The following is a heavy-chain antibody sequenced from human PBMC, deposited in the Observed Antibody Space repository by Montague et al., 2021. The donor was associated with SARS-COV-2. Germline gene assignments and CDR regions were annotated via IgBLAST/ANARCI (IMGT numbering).Heavy chain of an antibody. D-gene: IGHD4-11*01. CDR1: GESFSGFF. J-gene: IGHJ4*02. CDR3: ARWDPQTLTVISLRGKSANDY. Sequence: SETLSLTCAVYGESFSGFFWIAEINARGVTNYNYNPSLGSRVAISADTSKNQFSLKLRSVTAADTAVYYCARWDPQTLTVISLRGKSANDYWGQGTLVTVSS. CDR2: INARGVTNY. V-gene: IGHV4-34*01.